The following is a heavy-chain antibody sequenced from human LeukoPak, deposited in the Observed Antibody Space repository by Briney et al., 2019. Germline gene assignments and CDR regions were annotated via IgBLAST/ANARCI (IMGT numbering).Heavy chain of an antibody. Sequence: GGSLRLSCAASGFTFSSHGMNWVRQAPGKGLEWVSGISPNGVITYYADSVKGRFTISRDNAKNSLYLQMNSLRAEDTAVYYCARAFPVVVPAAPPDYWGQGTLVTVSS. D-gene: IGHD2-2*01. CDR1: GFTFSSHG. CDR3: ARAFPVVVPAAPPDY. V-gene: IGHV3-21*01. J-gene: IGHJ4*02. CDR2: ISPNGVIT.